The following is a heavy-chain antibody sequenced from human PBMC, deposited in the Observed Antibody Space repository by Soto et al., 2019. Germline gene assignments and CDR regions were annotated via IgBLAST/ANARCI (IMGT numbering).Heavy chain of an antibody. D-gene: IGHD1-26*01. J-gene: IGHJ4*02. CDR2: ISAYIGNT. CDR3: ARDVSRGRELIVY. V-gene: IGHV1-18*01. Sequence: EASVKVACKASGDTFSSYASSWVRKAPGQGLEWMGWISAYIGNTNYAQKFQGRVTMTTDTSTSTAYMELRSLRSDDTAVYYCARDVSRGRELIVYWGQGTLVTVSS. CDR1: GDTFSSYA.